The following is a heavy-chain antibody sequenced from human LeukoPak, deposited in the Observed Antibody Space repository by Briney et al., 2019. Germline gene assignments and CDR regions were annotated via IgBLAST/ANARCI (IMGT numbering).Heavy chain of an antibody. Sequence: PSETLSLTCTVSGGSITSYYWSWIRQPPGKGLEWIGDIYDSGSTNYNPSLKSRVTISGDTSKNQFSLKLSSVTAADTAVYFCARVEAMYYYDSSGYLRYWGQGILVTVSS. CDR2: IYDSGST. J-gene: IGHJ4*02. V-gene: IGHV4-59*01. CDR3: ARVEAMYYYDSSGYLRY. CDR1: GGSITSYY. D-gene: IGHD3-22*01.